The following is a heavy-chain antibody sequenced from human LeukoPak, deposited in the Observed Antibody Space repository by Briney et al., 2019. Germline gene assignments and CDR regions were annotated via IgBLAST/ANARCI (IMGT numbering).Heavy chain of an antibody. Sequence: ASVKVSCKASGYTFTSYYMHWVRQAPGQGLEWMGIINPSGGSTSYAQKFQGRVTMTRDMSTSTVYMELSSLRSEDTAVYYCAREYSGYDLRPLFDPWGQGTLVTVSS. CDR1: GYTFTSYY. V-gene: IGHV1-46*01. CDR3: AREYSGYDLRPLFDP. CDR2: INPSGGST. D-gene: IGHD5-12*01. J-gene: IGHJ5*02.